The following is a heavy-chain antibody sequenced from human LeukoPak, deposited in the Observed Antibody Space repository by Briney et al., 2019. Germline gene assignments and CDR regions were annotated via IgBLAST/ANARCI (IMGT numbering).Heavy chain of an antibody. CDR1: GFTFINYA. CDR3: AKGSSGYIYGDY. Sequence: RGSLRLSCAASGFTFINYAMSWVRQAPGMGLEWVSGISGGSDGTYYADSVKGRFTISRDNSKNTLYLQMNSLRAEDTAIYYCAKGSSGYIYGDYWGQGTLVTVSS. CDR2: ISGGSDGT. D-gene: IGHD5-18*01. V-gene: IGHV3-23*01. J-gene: IGHJ4*02.